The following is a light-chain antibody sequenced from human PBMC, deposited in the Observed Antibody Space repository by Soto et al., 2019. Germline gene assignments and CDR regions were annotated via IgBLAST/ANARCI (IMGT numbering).Light chain of an antibody. CDR3: QLTTSPPWT. CDR1: QSISAW. J-gene: IGKJ1*01. Sequence: EIKVKMSQSVLSASVGDRVAITCRASQSISAWVAWYQQKPGKAPKLLIYQASLLGSGVPSRFSGSGSGTEFTLTISILQPDDLASYYSQLTTSPPWTFAQGTKVDIK. V-gene: IGKV1-5*03. CDR2: QAS.